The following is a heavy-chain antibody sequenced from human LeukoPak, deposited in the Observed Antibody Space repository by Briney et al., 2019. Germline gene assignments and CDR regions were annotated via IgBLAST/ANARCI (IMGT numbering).Heavy chain of an antibody. D-gene: IGHD2-2*01. CDR2: IYHSGST. J-gene: IGHJ3*02. CDR1: GGSISSSNW. CDR3: ARLIPASGHDAFDI. Sequence: SETLSLTCAVSGGSISSSNWWSWVRQPPGKGLEWIGEIYHSGSTNYNPSLKSRVTISVDKSKNQFSLKLGSVTAADTAVYYCARLIPASGHDAFDIWGQGTMVTVSS. V-gene: IGHV4-4*02.